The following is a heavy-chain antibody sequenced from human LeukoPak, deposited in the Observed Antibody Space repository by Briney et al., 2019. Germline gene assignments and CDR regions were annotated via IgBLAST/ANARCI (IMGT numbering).Heavy chain of an antibody. D-gene: IGHD3-22*01. Sequence: PGRSLRLSCAASGFTFSSYGMHWVRQAPGKGLEWVAAISGSGGSTYYGDSVKGRFTISRDKSKNTVYLEMNSLRADDTAVYYCAKDLFNYYDSSGYSPWGQGTLVTVSS. V-gene: IGHV3-23*01. CDR2: ISGSGGST. J-gene: IGHJ5*02. CDR1: GFTFSSYG. CDR3: AKDLFNYYDSSGYSP.